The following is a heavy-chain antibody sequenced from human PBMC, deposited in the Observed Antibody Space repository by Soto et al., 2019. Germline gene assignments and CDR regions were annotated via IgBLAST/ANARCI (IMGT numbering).Heavy chain of an antibody. CDR3: ATGSVSGY. CDR2: IKSKTDGETT. J-gene: IGHJ4*02. V-gene: IGHV3-15*07. Sequence: EVHLVESGGDLVQPGGSLRLSCAASGFSFSNAWMNWVRQAPGKGLEWVGRIKSKTDGETTDVAAPVKGRFTISRDYSKNPLYLQMNSLKTADTAVYSCATGSVSGYWGQGTLVTVSS. D-gene: IGHD3-10*01. CDR1: GFSFSNAW.